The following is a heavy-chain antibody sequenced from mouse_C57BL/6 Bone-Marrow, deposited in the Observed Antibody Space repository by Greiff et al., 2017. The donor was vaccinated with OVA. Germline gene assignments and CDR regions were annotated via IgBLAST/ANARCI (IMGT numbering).Heavy chain of an antibody. CDR3: TSGGLITTVVATRYFDV. J-gene: IGHJ1*03. D-gene: IGHD1-1*01. Sequence: QVQLQQSGAELVRPGASVTLSCKASGYTFTDYEMHWVKQTPVHGLEWIGAIDPETGGTAYNQKFKGKAILTADKSSSTAYMELRSLTSEDSAVYYCTSGGLITTVVATRYFDVWGTGTTVTVSS. V-gene: IGHV1-15*01. CDR1: GYTFTDYE. CDR2: IDPETGGT.